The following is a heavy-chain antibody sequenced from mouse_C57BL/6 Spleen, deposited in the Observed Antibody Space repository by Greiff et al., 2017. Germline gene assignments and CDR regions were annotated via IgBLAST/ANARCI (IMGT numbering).Heavy chain of an antibody. CDR1: GYAFSSYW. D-gene: IGHD1-1*01. CDR3: ARSKDYGGSSGNWYFGV. J-gene: IGHJ1*03. CDR2: IYPGDGDT. Sequence: QVQLQQSGAELVKPGASVKISCKASGYAFSSYWMNWVKQRPGKGLEWIGQIYPGDGDTNYNGKFKGKATLTADKSSSTAYMQLSSLTSEDSAVYFCARSKDYGGSSGNWYFGVWGTGTTVTVAS. V-gene: IGHV1-80*01.